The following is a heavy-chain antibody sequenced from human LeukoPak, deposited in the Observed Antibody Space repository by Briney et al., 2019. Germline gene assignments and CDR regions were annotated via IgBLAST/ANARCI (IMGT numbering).Heavy chain of an antibody. CDR1: GGSISSYY. J-gene: IGHJ4*02. D-gene: IGHD2-2*01. CDR3: ARPAMPVDRFDDY. V-gene: IGHV4-59*01. CDR2: IYYSGST. Sequence: SETLSLTCTVSGGSISSYYWSWIRQPPGKGLEWIGYIYYSGSTNYNPSLKSRVTISVDTSKNQFSLKLSSVTAADTAVYYCARPAMPVDRFDDYWGQGTLVTVSS.